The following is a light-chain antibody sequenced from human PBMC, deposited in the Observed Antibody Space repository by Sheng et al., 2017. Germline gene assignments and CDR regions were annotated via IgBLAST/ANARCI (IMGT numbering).Light chain of an antibody. V-gene: IGKV3-11*01. J-gene: IGKJ5*01. CDR1: QRIVNY. Sequence: EIVLTQSPATLSLSPGERATLSCRASQRIVNYLAWYQQKPGQAPRLLIYDASNRATGIPARFSGSGFGTDFTLTISSLEPEDFAVYYCQHYGGSPRRIFGQGTRLEIK. CDR3: QHYGGSPRRI. CDR2: DAS.